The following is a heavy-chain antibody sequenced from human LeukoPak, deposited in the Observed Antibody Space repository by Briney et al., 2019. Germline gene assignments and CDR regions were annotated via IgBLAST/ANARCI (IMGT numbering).Heavy chain of an antibody. V-gene: IGHV4-59*08. CDR2: IHYSGTT. D-gene: IGHD3-10*01. CDR1: GGSISSYY. J-gene: IGHJ6*02. Sequence: SETLSLTCTVSGGSISSYYWSWIRQPPGKGLEWIGYIHYSGTTNYNPSLESRLTISVDTSKSQFSLKLSSVTAGDTAVYYCARHYHGSGSYRAMEGMDVWGQGTTVTLSS. CDR3: ARHYHGSGSYRAMEGMDV.